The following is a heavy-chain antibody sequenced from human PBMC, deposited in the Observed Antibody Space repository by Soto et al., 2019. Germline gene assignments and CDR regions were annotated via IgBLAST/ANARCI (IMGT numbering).Heavy chain of an antibody. D-gene: IGHD3-22*01. Sequence: EVQLVESGGGLVQPGGSLRLSCAASGFTFSSYSMNWVRQAPGKGLEWVSYISSSGRTIYYADSVKGRFTISRDNAKNSLYLQMNSLRDEDTAVYYCASDAPPLAYYYDPNWFDPWGQGTLVTVSS. J-gene: IGHJ5*02. CDR1: GFTFSSYS. CDR3: ASDAPPLAYYYDPNWFDP. CDR2: ISSSGRTI. V-gene: IGHV3-48*02.